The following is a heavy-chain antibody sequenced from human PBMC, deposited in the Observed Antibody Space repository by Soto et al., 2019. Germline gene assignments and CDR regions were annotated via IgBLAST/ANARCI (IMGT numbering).Heavy chain of an antibody. J-gene: IGHJ4*02. CDR1: GGTFSSYA. CDR2: IIPIFGTA. D-gene: IGHD3-22*01. Sequence: ASVKVSCKASGGTFSSYAISWVRQAPGQGLEWMGGIIPIFGTANYAQKFQGRVTITADESTSTAYMELSSLRSEDTAVYYCARGRDLYDSSGYGFDYWGQGTLVTVSS. V-gene: IGHV1-69*13. CDR3: ARGRDLYDSSGYGFDY.